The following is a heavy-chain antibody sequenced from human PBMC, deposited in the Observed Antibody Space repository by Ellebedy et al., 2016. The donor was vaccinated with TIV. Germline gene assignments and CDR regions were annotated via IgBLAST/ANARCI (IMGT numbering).Heavy chain of an antibody. D-gene: IGHD5-18*01. CDR2: IGVKT. CDR1: GFTFNNYA. Sequence: GESLKISCAASGFTFNNYAMTWVRQAPGKGLEWISTIGVKTYYADSVKGRFTISRDNSRNTVYLQMSRLRAEDTAVYYCAKDRISGDGYWVFDFWGQGTLVTVST. V-gene: IGHV3-23*01. J-gene: IGHJ4*02. CDR3: AKDRISGDGYWVFDF.